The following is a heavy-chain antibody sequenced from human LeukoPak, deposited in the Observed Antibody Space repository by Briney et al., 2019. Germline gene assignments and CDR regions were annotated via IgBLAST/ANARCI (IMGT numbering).Heavy chain of an antibody. J-gene: IGHJ4*02. D-gene: IGHD1-26*01. V-gene: IGHV3-7*05. CDR3: ARSASGSFVY. CDR2: INQTGSEK. CDR1: GFTFSIYC. Sequence: GRTLRLSCAVSGFTFSIYCMSWVRQAPGKGLEWVAIINQTGSEKSYAAPVKGRFTFSSDYAKNSLDLQMNSLRAEAPAVYYCARSASGSFVYWGQGTLVTVSS.